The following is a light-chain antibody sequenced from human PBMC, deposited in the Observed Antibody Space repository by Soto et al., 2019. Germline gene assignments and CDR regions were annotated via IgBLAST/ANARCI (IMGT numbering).Light chain of an antibody. V-gene: IGLV1-40*01. Sequence: QSVLTQPPSVSGAPGRTVTISCTGSDSNIGAGFTVHWYQQLPGSAPKLLIYGNTHRPSGVPDRFSGSQSGTSASLAISGLQAEDEADYYSQSYDSGSIDSYVFTTGTKV. CDR2: GNT. CDR1: DSNIGAGFT. CDR3: QSYDSGSIDSYV. J-gene: IGLJ1*01.